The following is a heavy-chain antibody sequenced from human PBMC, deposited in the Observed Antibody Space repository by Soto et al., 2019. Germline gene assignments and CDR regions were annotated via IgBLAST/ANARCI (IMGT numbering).Heavy chain of an antibody. V-gene: IGHV3-30-3*01. Sequence: PGGSLRLSCAASGFTFGNFAIHWVRQAPGKGLEWVAVISHDGANKYYADSVKGRFTISRDNSNNTLYLQMNSLRAEDTAVYYCARNFYGSGSYLGPFGYWGQGTLVTVSS. CDR2: ISHDGANK. J-gene: IGHJ4*02. CDR3: ARNFYGSGSYLGPFGY. D-gene: IGHD3-10*01. CDR1: GFTFGNFA.